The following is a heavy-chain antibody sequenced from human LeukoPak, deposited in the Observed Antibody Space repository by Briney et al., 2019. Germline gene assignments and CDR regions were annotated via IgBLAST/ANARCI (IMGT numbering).Heavy chain of an antibody. Sequence: PGGSLRLSCAASGFTFVNYALHWLRQAPGKGLEWVSGISWNSGSIGYADSVKGRFTISRDNAKNSLYLQMNRIRADDTGLYYCAKDDFDYWGQGTLVTVSS. CDR1: GFTFVNYA. V-gene: IGHV3-9*01. J-gene: IGHJ4*02. CDR2: ISWNSGSI. CDR3: AKDDFDY.